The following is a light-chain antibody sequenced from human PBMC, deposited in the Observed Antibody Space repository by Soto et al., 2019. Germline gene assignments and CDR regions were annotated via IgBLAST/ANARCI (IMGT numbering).Light chain of an antibody. J-gene: IGKJ2*01. CDR3: QQYGDSRYT. CDR2: GAS. Sequence: EIVLTQSPGTLSLSPGERGTLSCRASQSVSSSHLVWYQQKPGQAPRLLIYGASTRASGIPDRFNGSGSGTDFTLTINRLEPEDFAVYYCQQYGDSRYTFGQGTKLEIK. V-gene: IGKV3-20*01. CDR1: QSVSSSH.